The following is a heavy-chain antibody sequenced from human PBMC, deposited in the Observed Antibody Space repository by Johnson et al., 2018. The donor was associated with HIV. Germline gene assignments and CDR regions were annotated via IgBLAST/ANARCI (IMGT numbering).Heavy chain of an antibody. CDR2: ISYDGSNK. CDR1: GFTFTSFA. J-gene: IGHJ3*02. CDR3: ARHTGYDAFDI. V-gene: IGHV3-30-3*01. Sequence: QVQLVESGGGVVQPGGSLRLSCAASGFTFTSFAMHWVRQAPGKGLEWVGFISYDGSNKYYDDSVKGRFTISRDNAENSLYLQMNSLRAEDTAVYYCARHTGYDAFDIWGQGTMVTVSS. D-gene: IGHD2-21*01.